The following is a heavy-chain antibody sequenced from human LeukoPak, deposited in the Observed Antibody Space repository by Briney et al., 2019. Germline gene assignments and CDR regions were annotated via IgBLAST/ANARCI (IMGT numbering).Heavy chain of an antibody. V-gene: IGHV1-2*02. CDR2: INPNSGGT. Sequence: ASVKVSCKASGYTFIGNYMHWVRQAPGQGLEWMGWINPNSGGTNYAQKFQGRVTMTRDTSISTVYMELSRLRSDDTAVYYCARDSCSSTSCLSIDDYWGQGTLVTVSS. J-gene: IGHJ4*02. CDR3: ARDSCSSTSCLSIDDY. D-gene: IGHD2-2*01. CDR1: GYTFIGNY.